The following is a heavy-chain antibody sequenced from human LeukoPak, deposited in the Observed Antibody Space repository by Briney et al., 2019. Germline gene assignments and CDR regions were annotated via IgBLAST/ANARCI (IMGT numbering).Heavy chain of an antibody. Sequence: GGSLGLFCGASGFTFSNYAMRWVGQAPGKGLEWFSGISGSGDSTYYADSVKGRFTISRDNSKITLYLQMNSLRAEDTAVYYCARVSILIVPYYAFDIWGQGTMVTVSS. CDR1: GFTFSNYA. CDR2: ISGSGDST. CDR3: ARVSILIVPYYAFDI. D-gene: IGHD2/OR15-2a*01. J-gene: IGHJ3*02. V-gene: IGHV3-23*01.